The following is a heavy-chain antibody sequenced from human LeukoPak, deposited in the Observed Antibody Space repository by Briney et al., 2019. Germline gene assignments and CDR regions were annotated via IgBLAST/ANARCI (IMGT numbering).Heavy chain of an antibody. Sequence: PGRSLRLSCAASGFTFSSYAMSWVRQAPGKGLEWVSAISGSGGSTYYADSVKGRFTISRDNSKNTLYLQMNSLRAEDTAVYYCAKFTDSSGYFEIDYWGQGTLVTVSS. CDR3: AKFTDSSGYFEIDY. CDR2: ISGSGGST. J-gene: IGHJ4*02. V-gene: IGHV3-23*01. CDR1: GFTFSSYA. D-gene: IGHD3-22*01.